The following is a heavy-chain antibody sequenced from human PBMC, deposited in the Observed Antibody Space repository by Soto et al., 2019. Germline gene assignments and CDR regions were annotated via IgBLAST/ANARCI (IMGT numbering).Heavy chain of an antibody. J-gene: IGHJ6*02. CDR3: ARWTIYGVDV. V-gene: IGHV5-10-1*01. CDR2: IDPTDSYT. Sequence: GESLKISCKGSGYSLTNYRISWVRQMPGKGLEWMGRIDPTDSYTNYSPSFQGHVTISADKSISTAYLQWSSLKASDTAMYYCARWTIYGVDVWGQGTTVTVSS. CDR1: GYSLTNYR.